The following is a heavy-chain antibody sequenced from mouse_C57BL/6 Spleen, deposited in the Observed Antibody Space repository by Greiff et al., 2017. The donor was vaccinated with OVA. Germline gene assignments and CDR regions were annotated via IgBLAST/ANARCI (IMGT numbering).Heavy chain of an antibody. CDR3: AREGLYGSSYGYFDV. CDR2: INPNNGGT. Sequence: VQLQQPGPELVKPGASVKIPCKASGYTFTDYNMDWVKQSHGKSLEWIGDINPNNGGTIYNQKFKGKATLTVDKSSSTAYMELRSLTSEDTAVYYCAREGLYGSSYGYFDVWGTGTTVTVSS. J-gene: IGHJ1*03. D-gene: IGHD1-1*01. CDR1: GYTFTDYN. V-gene: IGHV1-18*01.